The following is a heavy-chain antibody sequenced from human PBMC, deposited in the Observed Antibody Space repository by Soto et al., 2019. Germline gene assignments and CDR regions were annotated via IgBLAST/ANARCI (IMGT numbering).Heavy chain of an antibody. CDR2: IYHSGST. CDR3: ARVPGY. V-gene: IGHV4-30-2*01. J-gene: IGHJ4*02. CDR1: GGSISSGGYS. Sequence: SETLSLTCAVSGGSISSGGYSWSWIRQPPGKGLEWIGYIYHSGSTYYNPSLKSRVTISVDRSKNQFSLNLSSVTAADTAVYYCARVPGYWGQGTLVTVSS.